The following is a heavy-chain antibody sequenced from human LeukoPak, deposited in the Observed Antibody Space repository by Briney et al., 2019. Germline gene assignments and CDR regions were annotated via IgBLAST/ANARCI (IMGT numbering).Heavy chain of an antibody. V-gene: IGHV3-23*01. D-gene: IGHD4-17*01. J-gene: IGHJ4*02. CDR1: GFTFSSSA. Sequence: GGSLRLSCAASGFTFSSSAMSWVRQVPGKGLEWVSGISASGGSTSYADSVRGRFTISRDNSKNTLYVQMNSLRAEDTAVYYCARAGGSTVSHSNYWGQGTLVTVSS. CDR2: ISASGGST. CDR3: ARAGGSTVSHSNY.